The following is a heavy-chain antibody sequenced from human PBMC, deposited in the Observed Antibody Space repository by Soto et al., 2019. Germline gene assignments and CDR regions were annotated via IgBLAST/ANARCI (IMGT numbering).Heavy chain of an antibody. V-gene: IGHV1-8*01. Sequence: QVQLVQSGAEVKKPGASVKVSCKASGYIFTSYDINWVRQATGQGLEWMGWMNPNSGKTGYAQKYQGRATMTRTTSISTAYMALSSLRSEARAVYYCARELARRGMDVWGQGTTVTVSS. CDR3: ARELARRGMDV. CDR2: MNPNSGKT. J-gene: IGHJ6*02. CDR1: GYIFTSYD.